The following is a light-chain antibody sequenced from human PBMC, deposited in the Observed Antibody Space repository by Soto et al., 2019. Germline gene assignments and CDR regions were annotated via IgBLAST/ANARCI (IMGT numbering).Light chain of an antibody. CDR1: QSISKY. CDR2: NAY. Sequence: EIVLTQSPATLSLSPGETATLSCRASQSISKYLAWHQQRPGQAPRLLIYNAYDRAAGIPARFSGSGSGTDFTLTITSLEPEDFAVYDCQRRSNWPPKLSFGGGTKVEIK. CDR3: QRRSNWPPKLS. V-gene: IGKV3-11*01. J-gene: IGKJ4*01.